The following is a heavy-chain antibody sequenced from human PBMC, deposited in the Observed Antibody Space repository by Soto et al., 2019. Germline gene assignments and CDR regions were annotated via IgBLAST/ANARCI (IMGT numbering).Heavy chain of an antibody. V-gene: IGHV3-23*01. D-gene: IGHD3-10*01. CDR2: ISGTGGGT. CDR3: AKRAFYGSGIPNYYGMDV. Sequence: EVHLLESGGGLVQPGGSLRLSCAASGFTFSNYAMTWVRQAPGKGLEWVSVISGTGGGTNNADSAKGRFTTSRDNSKNTLYLPMNRLRAEDTAVYYCAKRAFYGSGIPNYYGMDVWGQGTAVTVSS. CDR1: GFTFSNYA. J-gene: IGHJ6*02.